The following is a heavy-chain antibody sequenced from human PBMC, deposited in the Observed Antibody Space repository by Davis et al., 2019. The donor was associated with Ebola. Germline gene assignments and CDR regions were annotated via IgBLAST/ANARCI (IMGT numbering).Heavy chain of an antibody. V-gene: IGHV3-30*03. D-gene: IGHD2-2*01. CDR1: GFTFSSYG. Sequence: GESLKISCAASGFTFSSYGMHWVRQAPGKGLEWVAVISYDGSNKYYADSVKGRFTISRDNSKNTLYLQMNSLRAEDTAVYYCARAVGCSSTSCLYYYYGMDVWGKGTAVTVSS. CDR2: ISYDGSNK. J-gene: IGHJ6*04. CDR3: ARAVGCSSTSCLYYYYGMDV.